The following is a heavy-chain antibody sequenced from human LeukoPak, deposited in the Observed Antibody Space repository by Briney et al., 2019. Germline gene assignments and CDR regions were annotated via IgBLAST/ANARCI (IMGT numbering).Heavy chain of an antibody. D-gene: IGHD3-10*01. CDR1: GGSISSGDYY. J-gene: IGHJ3*02. Sequence: SETLSLTCTVSGGSISSGDYYWSWLRQPPGKGLEWIGYIYYSGSTYYNPSLKSRVTISVDTSKNQFSLKLSSVTAADTAVYYCARENVLLWFGELSSWAFDIWGQGTMVTVSS. CDR3: ARENVLLWFGELSSWAFDI. CDR2: IYYSGST. V-gene: IGHV4-30-4*08.